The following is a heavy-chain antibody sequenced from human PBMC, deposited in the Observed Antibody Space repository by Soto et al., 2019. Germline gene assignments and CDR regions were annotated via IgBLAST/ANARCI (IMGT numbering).Heavy chain of an antibody. Sequence: EVQLVESGGGLIQPGGSLRLICGASGLSVTANYMTWVRQAPGRGPEWLSIIYRGGGTYYADSLKGRAIISRDGSRNMVFLQMNSLTAEDAGVYYCARRDDSETFDIWGRGTAVNVSS. D-gene: IGHD5-18*01. V-gene: IGHV3-53*01. CDR1: GLSVTANY. J-gene: IGHJ3*02. CDR2: IYRGGGT. CDR3: ARRDDSETFDI.